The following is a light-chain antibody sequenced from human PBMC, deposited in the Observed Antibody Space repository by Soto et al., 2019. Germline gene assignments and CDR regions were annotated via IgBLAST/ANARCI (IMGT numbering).Light chain of an antibody. Sequence: QSALTQPASVSGSPGQSITISCTGTSSDVGGYNYVSWYQQHPGKAPKLMIYDVSNRPSGVSNRFSGSKSGNTASLTISGLQAEDEADYYCSSYTSSSTLFGIGTQLNVL. CDR2: DVS. V-gene: IGLV2-14*01. J-gene: IGLJ3*02. CDR3: SSYTSSSTL. CDR1: SSDVGGYNY.